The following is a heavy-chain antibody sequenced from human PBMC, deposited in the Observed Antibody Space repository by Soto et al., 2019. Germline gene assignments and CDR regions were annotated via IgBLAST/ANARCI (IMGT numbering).Heavy chain of an antibody. CDR2: IYHSGST. D-gene: IGHD6-6*01. Sequence: PSETLSLTCAVSGGSISSGGYSWSWIRQPPGKGLEWIGYIYHSGSTYYNPSLKSRVTISVDRSKNQFSLKLSSVTAADTAVYYCASGIAARRGGAFDIWGQGTMVTVSS. V-gene: IGHV4-30-2*01. J-gene: IGHJ3*02. CDR1: GGSISSGGYS. CDR3: ASGIAARRGGAFDI.